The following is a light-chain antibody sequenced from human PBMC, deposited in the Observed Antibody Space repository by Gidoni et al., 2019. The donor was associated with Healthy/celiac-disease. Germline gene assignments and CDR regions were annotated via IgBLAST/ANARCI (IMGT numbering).Light chain of an antibody. Sequence: SFELPQPPSVYVSPGQTASITCSGDKLGDKYACWYQQKPGQSPVLVIYQDSKRPSGIPERFSGSNSGNTATLTISGTQAMDEADYYCQAWDSSTLYVFGTGTKVTVL. V-gene: IGLV3-1*01. CDR1: KLGDKY. CDR3: QAWDSSTLYV. J-gene: IGLJ1*01. CDR2: QDS.